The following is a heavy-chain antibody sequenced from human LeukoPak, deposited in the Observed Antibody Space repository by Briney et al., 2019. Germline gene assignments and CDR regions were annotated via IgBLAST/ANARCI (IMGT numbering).Heavy chain of an antibody. D-gene: IGHD5-18*01. CDR1: GFTFSSYW. Sequence: PGGSLRLSCVASGFTFSSYWMSWVRQAPGKGLEWVANVKQDGSEKYYADSVKGRFTISRDNARNSLYLQMNGLRVEDTAVYYCARCGIHGYNYGHDAFDIWGQGTMVTVSS. CDR3: ARCGIHGYNYGHDAFDI. V-gene: IGHV3-7*01. CDR2: VKQDGSEK. J-gene: IGHJ3*02.